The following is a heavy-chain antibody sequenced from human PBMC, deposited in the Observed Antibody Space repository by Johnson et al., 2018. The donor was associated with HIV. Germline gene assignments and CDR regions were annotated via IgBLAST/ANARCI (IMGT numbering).Heavy chain of an antibody. CDR1: GFTFSNYG. CDR3: ARDHPTPGARVHVFGL. V-gene: IGHV3-30*19. J-gene: IGHJ3*01. Sequence: QVQLVESGGGVVQSGRSLRLSCAASGFTFSNYGMHWVRQAPGKGLEWVALISYDGTNKYYADSVKGRFTISRDNSKNTLFLQMNSLRTEDTAVYYCARDHPTPGARVHVFGLWGQGTMVTVSS. CDR2: ISYDGTNK. D-gene: IGHD2-15*01.